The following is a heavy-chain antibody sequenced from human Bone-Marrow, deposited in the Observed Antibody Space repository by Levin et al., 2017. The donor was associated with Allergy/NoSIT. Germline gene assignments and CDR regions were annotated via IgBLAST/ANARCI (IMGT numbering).Heavy chain of an antibody. J-gene: IGHJ6*02. V-gene: IGHV1-2*04. Sequence: ASVKVSCKASGYTFTGYYMHWVRQAPGQGLEWMGWINPNSGGTNYAQKFQGWVTMTRDTSISTAYMELSRLRSDDTAVYYCARDYCSSTSCYTMSPYYGMDVWGQGTTVTVSS. CDR3: ARDYCSSTSCYTMSPYYGMDV. CDR1: GYTFTGYY. CDR2: INPNSGGT. D-gene: IGHD2-2*02.